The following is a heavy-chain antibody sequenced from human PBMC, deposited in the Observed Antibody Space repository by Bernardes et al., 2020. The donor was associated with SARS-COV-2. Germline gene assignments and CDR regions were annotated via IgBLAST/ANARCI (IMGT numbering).Heavy chain of an antibody. D-gene: IGHD1-26*01. CDR3: ARDVAGREDF. CDR1: GFTFRRFW. V-gene: IGHV3-74*01. J-gene: IGHJ4*02. CDR2: INEHGTST. Sequence: SRGLASAPSGFTFRRFWLRWVRQPPGKGLVGVSRINEHGTSTNYADAVKGRFTIPRDNAKNTLLLQMNSLRAEDTAVYYCARDVAGREDFWGPGTLVTVSS.